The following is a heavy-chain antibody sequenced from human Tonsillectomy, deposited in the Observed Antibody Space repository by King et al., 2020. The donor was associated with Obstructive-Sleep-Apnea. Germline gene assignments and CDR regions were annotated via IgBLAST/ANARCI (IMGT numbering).Heavy chain of an antibody. CDR2: IGSKANNYAT. D-gene: IGHD3/OR15-3a*01. Sequence: VQLVESGGGLVQPGGSLKLSCAASGFTFSGSAMHWVRQASGKGLEWVGHIGSKANNYATAYAGSLEGSFTISRDDSKNTAYLQMNSLKTEHTAVYYCAGGTGWTAPGYWGQGTLVTVSS. V-gene: IGHV3-73*01. J-gene: IGHJ4*02. CDR3: AGGTGWTAPGY. CDR1: GFTFSGSA.